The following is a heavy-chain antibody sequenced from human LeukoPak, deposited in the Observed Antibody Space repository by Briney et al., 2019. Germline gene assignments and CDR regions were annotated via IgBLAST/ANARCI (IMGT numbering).Heavy chain of an antibody. CDR1: GYTLTELS. D-gene: IGHD4-23*01. Sequence: GASVKVSCKVSGYTLTELSMHWVRQAPGKGLEWMGGFDPEDGETIYAQKFQGRVTVTEDTSTDTAYMELSSLRSEDTAVYYCATDYSYGGGAFDIWGQGTMVTVSS. V-gene: IGHV1-24*01. J-gene: IGHJ3*02. CDR2: FDPEDGET. CDR3: ATDYSYGGGAFDI.